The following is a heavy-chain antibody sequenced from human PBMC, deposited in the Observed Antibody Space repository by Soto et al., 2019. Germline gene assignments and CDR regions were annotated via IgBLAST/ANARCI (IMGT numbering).Heavy chain of an antibody. Sequence: QVQLVESGGGVVQPGRSLRLSCAASGFTFSSYAMHWVRQAPGKGLEWVAVISYDGSNKYYADSVKGRFTISRDNSKNTLYLQMNSLRAEDTAVYYCARGQRYYYDSSGLVYWGQGTLVTVSS. D-gene: IGHD3-22*01. CDR3: ARGQRYYYDSSGLVY. V-gene: IGHV3-30-3*01. CDR2: ISYDGSNK. J-gene: IGHJ4*02. CDR1: GFTFSSYA.